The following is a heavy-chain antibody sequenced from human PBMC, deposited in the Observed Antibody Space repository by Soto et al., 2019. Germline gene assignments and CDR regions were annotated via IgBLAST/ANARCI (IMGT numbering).Heavy chain of an antibody. CDR3: ARGPTFYDIVTGPRTKNWFDP. D-gene: IGHD3-9*01. Sequence: PSETLSLTCAVYGGSFSGYYWSWIRQPPGKGLKWLGEINHSGSTNYNPSLKCRVTISVDTSKNQFSLKLSSVTAADTAVYYCARGPTFYDIVTGPRTKNWFDPWGQGTLVTVAS. CDR1: GGSFSGYY. CDR2: INHSGST. J-gene: IGHJ5*02. V-gene: IGHV4-34*01.